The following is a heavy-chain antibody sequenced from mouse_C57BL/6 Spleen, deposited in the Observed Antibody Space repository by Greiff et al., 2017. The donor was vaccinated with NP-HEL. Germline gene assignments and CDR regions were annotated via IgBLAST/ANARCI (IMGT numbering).Heavy chain of an antibody. V-gene: IGHV1-50*01. J-gene: IGHJ3*01. D-gene: IGHD2-4*01. CDR3: ARGGYYDYDGVFFAY. Sequence: QVQLQQPGAELVKPGASVKLSCKASGYTFTSYWMQWVKQRPGQGLEWIGEIDPSDSYTNYNQKFKGKATLTVDTSSSTAYMQLSSLTSEDSAVYYCARGGYYDYDGVFFAYWGQGTLVTVSA. CDR2: IDPSDSYT. CDR1: GYTFTSYW.